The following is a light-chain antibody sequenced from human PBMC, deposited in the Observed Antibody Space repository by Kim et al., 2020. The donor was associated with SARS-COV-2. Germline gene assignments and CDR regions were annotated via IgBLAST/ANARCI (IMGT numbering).Light chain of an antibody. Sequence: ASVKLPCTLSGGHSSYVIAWHQHQPGKGPRYLMNLNSAGSHIKGDGIPDHFSGSGSGAERYLTISGLQSEDEADYYCQTWDTGIRVFGGGTQLTVL. J-gene: IGLJ3*02. V-gene: IGLV4-69*01. CDR3: QTWDTGIRV. CDR1: GGHSSYV. CDR2: LNSAGSH.